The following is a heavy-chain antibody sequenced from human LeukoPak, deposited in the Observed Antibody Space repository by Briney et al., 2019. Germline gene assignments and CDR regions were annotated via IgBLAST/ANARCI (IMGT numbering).Heavy chain of an antibody. CDR1: GFIFSDYY. Sequence: GGSLRLSCAASGFIFSDYYMSWIRHAPGKGLEWVSYISSSGITIYYADSVKGRFTISRDNAKNSLYLQMNSLRAEDTAVYYCARGRGYYYYYMDVWGKGTTVTVSS. V-gene: IGHV3-11*01. CDR3: ARGRGYYYYYMDV. CDR2: ISSSGITI. J-gene: IGHJ6*03.